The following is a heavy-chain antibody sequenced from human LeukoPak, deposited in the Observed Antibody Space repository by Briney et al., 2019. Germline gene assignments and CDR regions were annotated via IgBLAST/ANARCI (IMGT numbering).Heavy chain of an antibody. V-gene: IGHV3-23*01. CDR2: IRCSVGNT. Sequence: GGSLRLSCTASGFTFSSYAMSWVRQAPGKGLEWVSAIRCSVGNTYYADSVKGLFTISRDNSKNTLYLQMNSLRAEDTAVYYCAKDRVHSGSHGYFDYWGQGTLVTVSS. J-gene: IGHJ4*02. D-gene: IGHD1-26*01. CDR1: GFTFSSYA. CDR3: AKDRVHSGSHGYFDY.